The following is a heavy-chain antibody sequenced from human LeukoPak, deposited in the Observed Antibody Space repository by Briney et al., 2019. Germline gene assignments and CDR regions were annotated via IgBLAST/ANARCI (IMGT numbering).Heavy chain of an antibody. CDR3: ARLYYDSRGYYWFDR. V-gene: IGHV4-39*01. CDR1: GGSITSTSSY. CDR2: IYYSGST. D-gene: IGHD3-22*01. J-gene: IGHJ5*02. Sequence: PSETLSLTCTVSGGSITSTSSYWGWIRQPPGKGLAWLGSIYYSGSTYDNPSLKSRVTISVDRSMNQFSLKLSSVTAADTAVYYCARLYYDSRGYYWFDRWGHGTLVTVSS.